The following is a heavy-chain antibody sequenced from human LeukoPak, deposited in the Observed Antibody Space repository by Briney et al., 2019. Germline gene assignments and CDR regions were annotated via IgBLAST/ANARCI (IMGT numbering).Heavy chain of an antibody. V-gene: IGHV4-59*01. CDR1: GGSISSYY. CDR2: IYYSGST. D-gene: IGHD3-16*01. CDR3: ARDRTLDAFDI. Sequence: SETLSLTCTVSGGSISSYYWRWIRQPPGKGLEWIGYIYYSGSTNYNPSLKSRVTISVDTSKNQFSLKLSSVTAADTAVYYCARDRTLDAFDIWGQGTMVTVSS. J-gene: IGHJ3*02.